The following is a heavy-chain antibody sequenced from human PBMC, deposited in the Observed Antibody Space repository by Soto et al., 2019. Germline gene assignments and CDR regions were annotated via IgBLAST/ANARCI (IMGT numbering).Heavy chain of an antibody. J-gene: IGHJ6*02. V-gene: IGHV5-10-1*01. CDR1: GYSFTSYW. Sequence: RGESLKISCKGSGYSFTSYWISWVRQMPGKGLEWMGRIDPSDSYTNYSPSFQGHVTISADKSISTAYLQWSSLKASDTAMYYCATARYGSGSYYNPSAYYYYGMDVWGQGTTVTVSS. CDR3: ATARYGSGSYYNPSAYYYYGMDV. D-gene: IGHD3-10*01. CDR2: IDPSDSYT.